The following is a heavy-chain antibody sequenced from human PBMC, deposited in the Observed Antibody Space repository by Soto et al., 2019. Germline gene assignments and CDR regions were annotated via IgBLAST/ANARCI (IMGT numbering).Heavy chain of an antibody. Sequence: QVQLQESGPGVVKPSETLSLSCSVSGGSISKFYWSWIRKTAGKGLEWMGRVYATGTTDYNPSLRRRVTMSVEISKKTYSLRLTSETAADTGVYDCDRDGSKTLRDWFDPWGQGKLVTVSS. CDR2: VYATGTT. V-gene: IGHV4-4*07. CDR1: GGSISKFY. J-gene: IGHJ5*02. CDR3: DRDGSKTLRDWFDP.